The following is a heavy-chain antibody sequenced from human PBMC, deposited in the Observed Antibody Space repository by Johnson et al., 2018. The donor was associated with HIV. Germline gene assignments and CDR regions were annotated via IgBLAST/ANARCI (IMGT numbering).Heavy chain of an antibody. CDR1: GFTFSNYG. CDR3: ARDFRHNWNYDALDI. V-gene: IGHV3-33*08. D-gene: IGHD1-7*01. Sequence: QVQLVESGGGVVQPGRSLRLSCAASGFTFSNYGMHWVRQAPGKGLEWVAFIRYDGSHKYYVDSVKGRFTISRDNSKNTLYMQMNSLRVEDTAVYYCARDFRHNWNYDALDIWGQGTMVTVSS. CDR2: IRYDGSHK. J-gene: IGHJ3*02.